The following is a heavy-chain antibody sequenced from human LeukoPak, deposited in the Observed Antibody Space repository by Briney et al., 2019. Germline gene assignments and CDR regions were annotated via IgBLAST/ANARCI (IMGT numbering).Heavy chain of an antibody. J-gene: IGHJ5*02. V-gene: IGHV3-48*03. D-gene: IGHD3-22*01. CDR1: GFTFSSDE. Sequence: GGSLRLSCAASGFTFSSDEMNWVRQAPGKGLEWVSYISSSGSTIYYADSAKGRFTISRDNAKNSLYLQMNSLRAEDTAVYYCASPRRNYYDSSGYAAWGQGTLVTVSS. CDR3: ASPRRNYYDSSGYAA. CDR2: ISSSGSTI.